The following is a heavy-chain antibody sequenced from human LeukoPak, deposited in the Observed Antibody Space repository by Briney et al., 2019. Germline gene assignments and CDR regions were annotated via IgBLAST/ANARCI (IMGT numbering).Heavy chain of an antibody. CDR1: GFTFSSYS. CDR2: ISSSSSYI. V-gene: IGHV3-21*01. CDR3: ARAKNDYGGRLKYDY. D-gene: IGHD4-23*01. J-gene: IGHJ4*02. Sequence: PGGSLRPSCAASGFTFSSYSMNWVRQAPGKGLEWVSSISSSSSYIYYADSVKGRFTISRDNAKNSLYLQMNSLRAEDTAVYYCARAKNDYGGRLKYDYWGQGTLVTVSS.